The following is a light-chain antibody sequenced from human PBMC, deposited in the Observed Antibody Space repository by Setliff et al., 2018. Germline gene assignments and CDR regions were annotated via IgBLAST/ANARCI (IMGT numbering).Light chain of an antibody. CDR3: CSYAGSYTVI. J-gene: IGLJ2*01. Sequence: QSVLTQPRSVSGSPGQSVTISCTGTSSDVGGYNYVSWYQQHPGKAPKLMIYDVSKRPSGVPDRFSGSKSGYTASLTISGLQTEDEADYYCCSYAGSYTVIFGGGTKVTVL. CDR2: DVS. CDR1: SSDVGGYNY. V-gene: IGLV2-11*01.